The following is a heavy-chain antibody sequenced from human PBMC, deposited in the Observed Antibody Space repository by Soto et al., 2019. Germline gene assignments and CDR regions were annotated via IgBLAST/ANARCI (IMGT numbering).Heavy chain of an antibody. CDR3: ASHFYGGNSPEYYFES. V-gene: IGHV1-18*04. J-gene: IGHJ4*02. CDR2: ISAYNGNT. CDR1: GYTFTSYG. D-gene: IGHD4-17*01. Sequence: ASVQVSCKASGYTFTSYGISWVRQAPGQGLDWMGWISAYNGNTKYSQDLQGRVTMTTDTSTSTAYMELRSLRSEDTAVYYCASHFYGGNSPEYYFESWGRGTLVTVSS.